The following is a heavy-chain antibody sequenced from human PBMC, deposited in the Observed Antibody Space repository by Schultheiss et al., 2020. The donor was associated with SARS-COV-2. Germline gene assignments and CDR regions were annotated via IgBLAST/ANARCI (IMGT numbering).Heavy chain of an antibody. D-gene: IGHD2-15*01. Sequence: GSLRLSCTVSGGSISSGGYYWSWIRQPPGKGLEWIGYIYYSGSTNYNPSLKSRVTISVDTSKNQFSLKLSSVTAADTAVYYCAREWAYCSGGSCYLDYWGQGTLVTVSS. CDR1: GGSISSGGYY. CDR2: IYYSGST. J-gene: IGHJ4*02. CDR3: AREWAYCSGGSCYLDY. V-gene: IGHV4-61*08.